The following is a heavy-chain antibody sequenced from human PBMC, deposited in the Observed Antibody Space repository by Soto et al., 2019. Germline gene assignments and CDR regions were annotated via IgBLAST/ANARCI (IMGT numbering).Heavy chain of an antibody. D-gene: IGHD3-3*01. CDR2: ISSSSSTI. J-gene: IGHJ5*02. Sequence: PGGSLTLAYASSGLHFSSYSMSWVRQDQGKGLEWVSYISSSSSTIYYADSVKGRFTISRDNAKNSLYLQMNSLRAEDTAVYYCARDGRFLEWLLRCWFDPWGQGTLVTVSP. V-gene: IGHV3-48*01. CDR3: ARDGRFLEWLLRCWFDP. CDR1: GLHFSSYS.